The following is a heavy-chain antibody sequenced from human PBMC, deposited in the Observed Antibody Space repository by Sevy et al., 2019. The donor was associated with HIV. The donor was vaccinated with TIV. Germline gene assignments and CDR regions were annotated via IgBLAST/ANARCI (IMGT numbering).Heavy chain of an antibody. D-gene: IGHD6-13*01. J-gene: IGHJ5*02. CDR3: ARQEYSSSPFDP. CDR2: IYYTGTT. Sequence: SDTLSLTCTVSGGSVRSSSYYWAWIRQPPGKGLECIGTIYYTGTTSYIPSLKSRLTISVDKSKNQLSLKLSSVTADTATYYCARQEYSSSPFDPWGQGALVTVSS. CDR1: GGSVRSSSYY. V-gene: IGHV4-39*01.